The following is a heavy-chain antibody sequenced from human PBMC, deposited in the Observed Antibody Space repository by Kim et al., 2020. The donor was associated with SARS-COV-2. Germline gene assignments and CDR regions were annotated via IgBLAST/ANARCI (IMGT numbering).Heavy chain of an antibody. CDR1: GGSISSYY. CDR2: IYSSGNA. CDR3: VRGFSD. Sequence: SETLCLTCTVSGGSISSYYWTWIRQSPGKGLEDIWYIYSSGNANYNPSLKSRITISIDTSKNQFSLKMISVTAADTAVYYCVRGFSDWGQGTLVTVSS. V-gene: IGHV4-59*01. J-gene: IGHJ4*02.